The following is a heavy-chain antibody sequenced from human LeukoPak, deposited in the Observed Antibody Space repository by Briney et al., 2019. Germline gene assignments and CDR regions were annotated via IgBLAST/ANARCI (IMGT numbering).Heavy chain of an antibody. J-gene: IGHJ4*02. CDR3: ARGQNSDIFRPPGLDY. CDR2: MNPNSGNT. CDR1: GGTFSSYA. V-gene: IGHV1-8*02. Sequence: ASVKVSCKASGGTFSSYAINWVRQATGQGLEWMGWMNPNSGNTGYAQKFQGRVTMTRNTSISTAYMELSSLRSEDTAVYYCARGQNSDIFRPPGLDYWGQGTLVTVSS. D-gene: IGHD3-9*01.